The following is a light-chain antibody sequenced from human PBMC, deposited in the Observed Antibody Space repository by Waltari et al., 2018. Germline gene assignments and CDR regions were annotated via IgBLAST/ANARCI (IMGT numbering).Light chain of an antibody. V-gene: IGLV2-14*01. J-gene: IGLJ2*01. CDR1: SSDVGGYNH. CDR3: SSYTSSSTPVV. CDR2: EVT. Sequence: QSALTPPASASGSPGQSITISCTGTSSDVGGYNHVSWYQQHPGKTTKLMIYEVTNRPSGVSNRFSGSKSGNTASLTISGLQAEDEADYYCSSYTSSSTPVVFGGGTKLTVL.